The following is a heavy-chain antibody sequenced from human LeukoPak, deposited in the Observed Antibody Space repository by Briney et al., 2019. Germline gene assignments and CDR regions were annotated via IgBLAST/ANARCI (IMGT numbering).Heavy chain of an antibody. CDR2: ISYDGSNK. V-gene: IGHV3-30*18. J-gene: IGHJ4*02. CDR3: AKDLPKANFDY. CDR1: GFTFSSYG. Sequence: GGSLRLSCAASGFTFSSYGMHWVRQAPGKGLEWVAVISYDGSNKYYADSVKGRFTISRDNSKNTLYLQMNSLRAEDTAVYYCAKDLPKANFDYWAQGPLFTVSS.